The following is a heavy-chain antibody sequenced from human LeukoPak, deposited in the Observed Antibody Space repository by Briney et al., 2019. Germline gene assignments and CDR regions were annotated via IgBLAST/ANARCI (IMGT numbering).Heavy chain of an antibody. CDR2: ISGSGGST. D-gene: IGHD6-13*01. CDR3: ARSPLHSSSWEYYFDY. V-gene: IGHV3-23*01. J-gene: IGHJ4*02. Sequence: GGSLRLSCAASGFTFSSYAMSWVRQAPGKGLEWVSAISGSGGSTYYADSVKGRFTISRDNSKNTLYLQMNSLRAEDTAVYYCARSPLHSSSWEYYFDYWGQGTLVTVSS. CDR1: GFTFSSYA.